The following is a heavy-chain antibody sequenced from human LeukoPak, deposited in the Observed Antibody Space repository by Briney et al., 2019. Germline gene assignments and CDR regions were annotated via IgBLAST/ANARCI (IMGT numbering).Heavy chain of an antibody. Sequence: PSETLSLTCTVSGGSISSSGYYWAWIRQPPGKGLEWIGNMHYTGSTYFNSSLKSRVTISVDMSKNQFSLKLSSVTAADTAVYYCASSGWYGTIDYWGQGTLVTVSS. D-gene: IGHD6-19*01. CDR2: MHYTGST. V-gene: IGHV4-39*07. CDR3: ASSGWYGTIDY. CDR1: GGSISSSGYY. J-gene: IGHJ4*02.